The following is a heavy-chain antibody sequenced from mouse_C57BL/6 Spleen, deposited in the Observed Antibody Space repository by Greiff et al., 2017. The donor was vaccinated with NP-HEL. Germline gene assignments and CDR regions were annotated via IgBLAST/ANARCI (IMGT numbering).Heavy chain of an antibody. CDR2: ISDGGSYT. Sequence: EVKLMESGGGLVKPGGSLKLSCAASGFTFSSYAMSWVRQTPEKRLEWVATISDGGSYTYYPDNVKGRFTISRDNAKNNLYLQMSHLKSEDTAVYYCAREGYGSSYVYYFDYWGQGTTLTVSS. CDR1: GFTFSSYA. J-gene: IGHJ2*01. CDR3: AREGYGSSYVYYFDY. D-gene: IGHD1-1*01. V-gene: IGHV5-4*01.